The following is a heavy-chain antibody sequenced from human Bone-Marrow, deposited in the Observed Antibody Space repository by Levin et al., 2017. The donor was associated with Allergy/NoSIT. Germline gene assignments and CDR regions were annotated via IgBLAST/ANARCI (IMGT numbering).Heavy chain of an antibody. CDR3: ARDLHDYGFGAFDK. V-gene: IGHV4-31*03. CDR2: IYYSGKT. Sequence: SETLSLTCTVSGDSISGGGYYWGWIRQHPGKGPEWLGHIYYSGKTYYNPSLKSRISISLDTSQNQFSLKLNSVTAADTAVYYCARDLHDYGFGAFDKWGQGTMVTVSS. CDR1: GDSISGGGYY. J-gene: IGHJ3*02. D-gene: IGHD4-17*01.